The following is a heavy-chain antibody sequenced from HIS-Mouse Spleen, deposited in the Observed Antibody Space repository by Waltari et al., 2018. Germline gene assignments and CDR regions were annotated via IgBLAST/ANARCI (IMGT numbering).Heavy chain of an antibody. CDR3: ARAAGIAVAGRDFDP. J-gene: IGHJ5*02. D-gene: IGHD6-19*01. V-gene: IGHV1-2*02. CDR1: GYTFTGHS. Sequence: QVQLVQSGAEVKKPGASVKVYCKASGYTFTGHSMHWVRPAPGQGLEWMGWINPNSGGTNYAQKFQGRVTMTRDTSISTAYMELSRLRSDDTAVYYCARAAGIAVAGRDFDPWGQGTLVTVSS. CDR2: INPNSGGT.